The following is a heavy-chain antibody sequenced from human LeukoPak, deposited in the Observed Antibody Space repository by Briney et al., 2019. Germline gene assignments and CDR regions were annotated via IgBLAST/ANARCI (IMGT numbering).Heavy chain of an antibody. Sequence: SETLSLTCTVSGGSISSYYWSWIRQPPGKGLEWIGYIYYSGNTNYNPSLKSRVTISVDTSKNQFSLKLSSVTAADTAVYYCARAALPGFDYWGQGTLVTVSS. V-gene: IGHV4-59*01. CDR1: GGSISSYY. CDR3: ARAALPGFDY. J-gene: IGHJ4*02. CDR2: IYYSGNT. D-gene: IGHD2-15*01.